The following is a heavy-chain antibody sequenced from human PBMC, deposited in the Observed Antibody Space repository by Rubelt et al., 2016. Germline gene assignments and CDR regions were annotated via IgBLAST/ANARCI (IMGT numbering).Heavy chain of an antibody. V-gene: IGHV4-59*01. J-gene: IGHJ5*02. CDR3: ARKYCSSTSCYPFDP. CDR2: YSGST. Sequence: YSGSTNYNPSLKSRVTISVDTSKNQFSLKLSSVTAADTAVYYCARKYCSSTSCYPFDPWGQGTLVTVSS. D-gene: IGHD2-2*01.